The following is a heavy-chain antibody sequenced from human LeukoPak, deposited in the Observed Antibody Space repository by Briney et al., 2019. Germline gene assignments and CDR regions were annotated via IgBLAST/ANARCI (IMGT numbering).Heavy chain of an antibody. CDR3: ARDPTYVSKQQLDYYYGMDV. V-gene: IGHV1-18*04. D-gene: IGHD6-13*01. Sequence: ASVKVSCKASGYTFTSYGISWVRQAPGQGLERMGWISAYNGNTNYAQKLQGRVTMTTDTSTSTAYMELRSLRSDDTAVYYCARDPTYVSKQQLDYYYGMDVWGKGTTVTVSS. CDR2: ISAYNGNT. CDR1: GYTFTSYG. J-gene: IGHJ6*04.